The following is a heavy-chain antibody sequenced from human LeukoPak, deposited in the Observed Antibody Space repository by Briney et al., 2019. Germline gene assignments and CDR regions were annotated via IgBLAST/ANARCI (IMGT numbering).Heavy chain of an antibody. CDR1: GFSFSSYG. CDR2: ISYDGSNK. D-gene: IGHD3-10*01. V-gene: IGHV3-30*03. Sequence: PGGSLRLSCAASGFSFSSYGMHWVRQAPGKGLEWVAVISYDGSNKYYADSVKGRFTISRDNSKSTLYLQMNSLRAEDTAVYYCARVSRLGYYGSGSYYNFIYYYYYYMDVWGKGTTVTISS. J-gene: IGHJ6*03. CDR3: ARVSRLGYYGSGSYYNFIYYYYYYMDV.